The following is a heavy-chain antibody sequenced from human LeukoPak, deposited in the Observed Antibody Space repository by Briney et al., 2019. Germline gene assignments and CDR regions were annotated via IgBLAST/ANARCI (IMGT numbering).Heavy chain of an antibody. V-gene: IGHV7-4-1*02. D-gene: IGHD2-15*01. CDR1: GYPFTNYA. Sequence: ASVKVSCKASGYPFTNYAMNWVRQAPGQGLEYIGWINTNTGNPTYAQGFTGRFVFSLVTSASTAYLQISSLKSEDTAVYYCARAEVSCTGATCFSYWGQGTLVTVSS. J-gene: IGHJ4*02. CDR2: INTNTGNP. CDR3: ARAEVSCTGATCFSY.